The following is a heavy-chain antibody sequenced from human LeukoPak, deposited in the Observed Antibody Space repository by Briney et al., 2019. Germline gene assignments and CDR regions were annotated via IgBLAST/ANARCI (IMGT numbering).Heavy chain of an antibody. J-gene: IGHJ6*03. D-gene: IGHD3-3*01. CDR3: ATTPYDFWSGYYSPLYYMDV. CDR2: ISYDGSNK. CDR1: GFTFSGYA. V-gene: IGHV3-30*04. Sequence: GGSLRLSCAASGFTFSGYAMHWVRQAPGKGLEWVAVISYDGSNKYYADSVKGRFTISRDNSKNTLYLQMNSLRAEDTAVYYCATTPYDFWSGYYSPLYYMDVWGKGTTVTVSS.